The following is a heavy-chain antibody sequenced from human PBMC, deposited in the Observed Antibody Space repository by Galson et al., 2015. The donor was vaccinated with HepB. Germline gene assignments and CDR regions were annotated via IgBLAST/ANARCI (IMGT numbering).Heavy chain of an antibody. CDR3: ARPFVDTAMVTDWYFDL. D-gene: IGHD5-18*01. CDR2: IIPILGIA. V-gene: IGHV1-69*04. CDR1: GGTFSSYA. Sequence: SVKVSCKASGGTFSSYAISWVRQAPGQGLEWMGRIIPILGIANYAQKFQGRVTITADKSTSTAYMELSSLRSEDTAVYYCARPFVDTAMVTDWYFDLWGRGTLVTVSS. J-gene: IGHJ2*01.